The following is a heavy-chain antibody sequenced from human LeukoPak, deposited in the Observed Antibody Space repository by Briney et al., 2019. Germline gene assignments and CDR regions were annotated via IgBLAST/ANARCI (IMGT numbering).Heavy chain of an antibody. CDR1: GFTFSNAY. CDR3: ARDTLAYCGGDCYGWFDP. J-gene: IGHJ5*02. D-gene: IGHD2-21*02. CDR2: ISSSSSYI. V-gene: IGHV3-21*01. Sequence: GGSLRLSCAASGFTFSNAYMNWVRQAPGKGLEWVSFISSSSSYIYYADSVKGRFTISRDNAKNSLYLQMNSLRAEDTAVYYCARDTLAYCGGDCYGWFDPWGQGTLVTVSS.